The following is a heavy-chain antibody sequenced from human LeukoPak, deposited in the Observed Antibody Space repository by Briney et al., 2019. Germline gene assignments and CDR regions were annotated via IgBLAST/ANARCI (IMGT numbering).Heavy chain of an antibody. D-gene: IGHD3-22*01. CDR3: AKDSMDYYDSSGWDY. CDR1: GFTFSSYA. CDR2: ISGSGGST. J-gene: IGHJ4*02. V-gene: IGHV3-23*01. Sequence: PGGSLRLSCAASGFTFSSYAMSWVRQAPGKGLEWVSAISGSGGSTYYADSVKGRFTISRDNSKNTLYLQMNSPRAEDTAVYYCAKDSMDYYDSSGWDYWGQGTLVTVSS.